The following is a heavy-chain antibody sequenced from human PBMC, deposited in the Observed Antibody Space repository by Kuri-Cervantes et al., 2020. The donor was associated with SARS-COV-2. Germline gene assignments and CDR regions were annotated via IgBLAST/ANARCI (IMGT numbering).Heavy chain of an antibody. CDR1: GGSISSSSYY. Sequence: SETLSLTCTVSGGSISSSSYYWGWIRQPPGKGLEWIGSIYYSGSTYYNPSLKSRVTISVDTSKNQFSLKLSSVTAADTAVYYCARHLWSDGMDVWGRGTTVTVSS. J-gene: IGHJ6*02. D-gene: IGHD2-8*02. CDR3: ARHLWSDGMDV. CDR2: IYYSGST. V-gene: IGHV4-39*01.